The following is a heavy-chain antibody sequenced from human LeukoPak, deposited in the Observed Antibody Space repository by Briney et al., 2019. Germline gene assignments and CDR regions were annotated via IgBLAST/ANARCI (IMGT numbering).Heavy chain of an antibody. V-gene: IGHV3-66*02. CDR1: GFTVSSNY. CDR3: ARDSVRGVIPYYYGMDV. J-gene: IGHJ6*02. Sequence: GGSLRLSCAASGFTVSSNYMSWVRQAPGKGLEWVAVIYSGGSTYYADPLKARFTISRDNSKNTLYLQMYSPRAEDTAVYYCARDSVRGVIPYYYGMDVWGQGTTVTVSS. CDR2: IYSGGST. D-gene: IGHD3-10*01.